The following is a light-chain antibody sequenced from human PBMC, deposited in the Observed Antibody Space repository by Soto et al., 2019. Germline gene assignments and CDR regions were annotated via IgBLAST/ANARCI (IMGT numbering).Light chain of an antibody. Sequence: IRMTQSPSSFSASTGDRVTITWRAIQCISSYLAWHQQKPGKAPKLLIYAASTLQSGVPSRFSGSGSGTDFTLTSSCLQSEDFATYYCQQYNSYPLTFGGGTKVDIK. CDR1: QCISSY. CDR3: QQYNSYPLT. CDR2: AAS. J-gene: IGKJ4*01. V-gene: IGKV1-8*01.